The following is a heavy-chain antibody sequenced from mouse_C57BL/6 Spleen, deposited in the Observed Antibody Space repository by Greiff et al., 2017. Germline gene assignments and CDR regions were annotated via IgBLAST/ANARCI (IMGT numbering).Heavy chain of an antibody. J-gene: IGHJ4*01. V-gene: IGHV1-50*01. CDR1: GYTFTSYW. D-gene: IGHD1-1*01. CDR3: ARERGSSSYAMDY. CDR2: IDPSDSYT. Sequence: QVQLQQPGAELVKPGASVKLSCKASGYTFTSYWMQWVKQRPGQGLEWIGEIDPSDSYTTYNQKFKGKATLTVDTSSSTAYMQLSSLTSEDAAVYFCARERGSSSYAMDYWGQGTSVTVSS.